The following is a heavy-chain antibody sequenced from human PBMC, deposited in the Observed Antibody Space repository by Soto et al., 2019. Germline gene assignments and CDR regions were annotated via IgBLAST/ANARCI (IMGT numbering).Heavy chain of an antibody. D-gene: IGHD6-13*01. J-gene: IGHJ4*02. Sequence: QVQLVESGGGVVQPGRSLRLSCAASGFTFSSYGMHWVRQAPGKGLEWVAVISYDGSNKYYADSVKGRFTISRDNSKNTLYLQMNSLRAEDTAVYYCAKEYRSSSLSPDFDYWGQGTLVTVSS. CDR1: GFTFSSYG. CDR2: ISYDGSNK. V-gene: IGHV3-30*18. CDR3: AKEYRSSSLSPDFDY.